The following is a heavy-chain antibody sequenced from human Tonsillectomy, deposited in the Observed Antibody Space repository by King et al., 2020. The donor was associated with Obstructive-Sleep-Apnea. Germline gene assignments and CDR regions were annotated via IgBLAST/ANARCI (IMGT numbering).Heavy chain of an antibody. CDR1: GFIFSSYS. CDR2: ISSSSSTI. V-gene: IGHV3-48*04. J-gene: IGHJ4*02. D-gene: IGHD2-21*02. Sequence: EMQLVQSGGGLVQPGGSLRLSCGASGFIFSSYSMNWVRQAPGKGLEWVSYISSSSSTIYYADSVKGRFTISRDNARNSLYVQMNSLRAEDTAVYYCARDSCRGDCYPPASFDYWGQGTLVTVSS. CDR3: ARDSCRGDCYPPASFDY.